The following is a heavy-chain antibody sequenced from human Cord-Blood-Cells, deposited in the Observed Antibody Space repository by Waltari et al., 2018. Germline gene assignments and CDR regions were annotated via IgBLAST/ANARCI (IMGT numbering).Heavy chain of an antibody. V-gene: IGHV3-23*01. D-gene: IGHD7-27*01. CDR3: AKEGELGISWYFDL. CDR1: GFTFRSYA. CDR2: IRGSGGST. J-gene: IGHJ2*01. Sequence: EVQLLESGGGLVPHGGSLRLSCAASGFTFRSYAMSSVRQAPGKGLGWGSAIRGSGGSTYYADSVKGRFTISRDNSKNTLYLQMNSLRAEDTAVYYCAKEGELGISWYFDLWGRGTLVTVSS.